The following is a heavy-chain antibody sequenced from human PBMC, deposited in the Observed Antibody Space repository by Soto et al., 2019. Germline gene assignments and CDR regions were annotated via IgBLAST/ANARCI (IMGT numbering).Heavy chain of an antibody. CDR1: GGSISSHY. D-gene: IGHD3-16*01. Sequence: SETLSLTCTVSGGSISSHYWSWIRQPPGKGLEWIGYIYYSGSTNYNPSLKSRVTISVDTSKNQFSLKLSSVTAADTAVYYCARDHVLGYWGQGTLVTVSS. CDR3: ARDHVLGY. J-gene: IGHJ4*02. V-gene: IGHV4-59*11. CDR2: IYYSGST.